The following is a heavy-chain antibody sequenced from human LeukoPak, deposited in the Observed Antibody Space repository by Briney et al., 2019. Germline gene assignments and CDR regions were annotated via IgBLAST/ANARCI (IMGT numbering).Heavy chain of an antibody. Sequence: GGSLRLSCAASGFTFSTYSMHWVRQAPGRGLEWVAVISYDGSNKYYEDSVRGRFTISRDNSKKTLYLQMNSLRPEDTAVYYCVRDFSFCSSSGCYYFDYWGQGTLVTVSS. V-gene: IGHV3-30*04. CDR3: VRDFSFCSSSGCYYFDY. CDR1: GFTFSTYS. J-gene: IGHJ4*02. CDR2: ISYDGSNK. D-gene: IGHD2-2*01.